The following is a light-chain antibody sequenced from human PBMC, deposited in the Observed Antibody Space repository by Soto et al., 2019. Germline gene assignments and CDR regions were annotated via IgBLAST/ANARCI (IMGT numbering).Light chain of an antibody. CDR2: GAS. V-gene: IGKV3-20*01. CDR1: QRVSSSQ. J-gene: IGKJ2*01. CDR3: QQYGSSPPYT. Sequence: EIELTQSPVILSLSPGESATLSCRASQRVSSSQVAWYRQQPGQAPLLLIFGASNRATGIPDRFSSSRSGTAFTLTTSRLQPDDSVVYYCQQYGSSPPYTFGQGTKLKIK.